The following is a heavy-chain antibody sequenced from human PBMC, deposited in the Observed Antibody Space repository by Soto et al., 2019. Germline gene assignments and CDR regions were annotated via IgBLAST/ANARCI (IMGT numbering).Heavy chain of an antibody. CDR1: GGTFSNYA. V-gene: IGHV1-69*13. D-gene: IGHD6-13*01. CDR3: ARVSSSWYKDYFDY. Sequence: ASVKVSCKASGGTFSNYAISGVRQATGQGLEWMGGIIPIFGTTNYAQRFQGRVTITADESTSTAYMELSSLRSEDTAVYYCARVSSSWYKDYFDYWGQGTLVTVSS. CDR2: IIPIFGTT. J-gene: IGHJ4*02.